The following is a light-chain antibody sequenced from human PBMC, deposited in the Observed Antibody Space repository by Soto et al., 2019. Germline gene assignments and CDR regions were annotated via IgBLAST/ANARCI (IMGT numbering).Light chain of an antibody. V-gene: IGLV6-57*03. CDR1: SGSIASNS. CDR3: QSYKGNRQV. J-gene: IGLJ3*02. CDR2: DNH. Sequence: NFMLTQPHSVSESPGKTITLSCTRNSGSIASNSVQWYQQRPGSAPTTVIYDNHQRPSGVPDRFSGSIARSSNSASLTISELRTGDEADYYCQSYKGNRQVFGGGTKLTVL.